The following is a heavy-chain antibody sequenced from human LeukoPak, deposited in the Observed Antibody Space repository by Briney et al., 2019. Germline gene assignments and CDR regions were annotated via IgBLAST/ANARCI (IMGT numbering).Heavy chain of an antibody. V-gene: IGHV4-59*01. CDR3: ARGFDGPNAFDI. CDR1: GFTFSSYG. D-gene: IGHD3-9*01. CDR2: ISYSGST. Sequence: GTLRLSCAGSGFTFSSYGMSWVRQAPGKGLEWIGHISYSGSTNYNPSLKSRVTVSIDTSKNQVSLKLSSMTAADTAVYYCARGFDGPNAFDIWGQGTMVTVSS. J-gene: IGHJ3*02.